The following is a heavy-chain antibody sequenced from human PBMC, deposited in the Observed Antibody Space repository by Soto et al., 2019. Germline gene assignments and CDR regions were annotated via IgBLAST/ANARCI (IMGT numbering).Heavy chain of an antibody. CDR2: IYESGST. V-gene: IGHV4-59*01. CDR1: GGSIRMYY. CDR3: AKGGYGRFDY. D-gene: IGHD5-12*01. Sequence: QVQLQESGPGLVEPSETLSLTCTVSGGSIRMYYWSWIRQPPGKGLEWIGYIYESGSTNYNPSLNGRVSISGDTTKNQFSLKLSSVAAADTAVYYCAKGGYGRFDYWGQGILVSASS. J-gene: IGHJ4*02.